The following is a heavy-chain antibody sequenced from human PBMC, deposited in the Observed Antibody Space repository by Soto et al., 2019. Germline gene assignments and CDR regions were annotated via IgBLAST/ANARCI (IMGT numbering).Heavy chain of an antibody. J-gene: IGHJ4*02. CDR1: GDSFRSASYH. D-gene: IGHD2-15*01. CDR3: ASSLRISLGEIDY. V-gene: IGHV4-31*03. CDR2: IYYSGTT. Sequence: SETLSLTCTVSGDSFRSASYHWTWIRQHPGKGLEWIGYIYYSGTTPYNPSLKSRATISVDTSKNQFSLKLTSVTAADTAVYYCASSLRISLGEIDYWGQGSLVTV.